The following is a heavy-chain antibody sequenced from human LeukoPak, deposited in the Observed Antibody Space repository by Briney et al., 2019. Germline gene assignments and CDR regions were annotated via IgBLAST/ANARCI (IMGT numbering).Heavy chain of an antibody. Sequence: GGSLRLSCAASGFTFSNAWMSWVRQAPGKGLEWVGRIKSKTDGGTTDYAAPVKGRFTISRDDSKNTLYLQMNSLKTEDTAVYYCTTDFAVAATPIDYWGQGTLVIVSS. V-gene: IGHV3-15*01. CDR2: IKSKTDGGTT. CDR3: TTDFAVAATPIDY. CDR1: GFTFSNAW. J-gene: IGHJ4*02. D-gene: IGHD2-15*01.